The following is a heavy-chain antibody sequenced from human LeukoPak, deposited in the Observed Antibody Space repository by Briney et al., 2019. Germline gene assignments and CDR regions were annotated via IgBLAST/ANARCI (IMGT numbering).Heavy chain of an antibody. CDR1: GGSISSSSYY. V-gene: IGHV4-39*01. CDR2: IYYSGST. CDR3: ARASLRITMVRGVIDY. D-gene: IGHD3-10*01. J-gene: IGHJ4*02. Sequence: PSETLSLTCTVSGGSISSSSYYWGWIRQPPGKGLEWIGSIYYSGSTYYNPSLKSRVTISVDTSKNQFSLKLSSVTAADTAVYYCARASLRITMVRGVIDYWGQGTLVTVSS.